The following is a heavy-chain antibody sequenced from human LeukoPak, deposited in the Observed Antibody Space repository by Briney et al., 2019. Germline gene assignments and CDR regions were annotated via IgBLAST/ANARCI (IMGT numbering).Heavy chain of an antibody. V-gene: IGHV4-59*12. CDR1: GGSISSDY. D-gene: IGHD4-17*01. CDR2: IYYRGST. Sequence: SETLSLTCTVSGGSISSDYWSWIRRPPGKGLEWIGYIYYRGSTNYNPSLKSRVTISVDTSKNQFSLKLSSVTAADTAVYYCARGTTVIDYWGQGTLVTVSS. J-gene: IGHJ4*02. CDR3: ARGTTVIDY.